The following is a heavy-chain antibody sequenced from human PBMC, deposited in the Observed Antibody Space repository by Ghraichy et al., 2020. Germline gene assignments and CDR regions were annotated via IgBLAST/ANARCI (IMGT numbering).Heavy chain of an antibody. CDR1: GFSFSTYA. CDR3: AKDVSLGGLGELSLFYDY. J-gene: IGHJ4*02. Sequence: GGSLRLSCAASGFSFSTYAMSWVRQAPGKGLEWVSAVTGSGGGTYYADSVKGRFTISRDNSKNTLYLQMNSLRAEDTAVYYCAKDVSLGGLGELSLFYDYWGQGTLVTVSS. CDR2: VTGSGGGT. V-gene: IGHV3-23*01. D-gene: IGHD3-16*02.